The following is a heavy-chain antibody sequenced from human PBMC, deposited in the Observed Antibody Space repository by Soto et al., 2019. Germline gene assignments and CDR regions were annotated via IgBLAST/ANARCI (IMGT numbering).Heavy chain of an antibody. D-gene: IGHD3-22*01. CDR3: ARELSYDSSGYFYGMDV. J-gene: IGHJ6*02. Sequence: QVPLVESGGGVVQPGRSLRLSCAASGFTFSSYGMHWVRQAPGKGLEWVAVIWYDGSNKYYADSVKGRFTISRDNSKNTLYLQMNSLRAEDTAVYYCARELSYDSSGYFYGMDVWGQGTTVTVSS. V-gene: IGHV3-33*01. CDR2: IWYDGSNK. CDR1: GFTFSSYG.